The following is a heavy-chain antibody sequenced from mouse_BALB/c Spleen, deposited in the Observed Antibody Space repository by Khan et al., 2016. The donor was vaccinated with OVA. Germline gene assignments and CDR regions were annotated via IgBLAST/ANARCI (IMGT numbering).Heavy chain of an antibody. CDR2: ISSSDST. CDR3: ARWNYRYDGYFDY. V-gene: IGHV3-8*02. Sequence: EVQLQESGPSLVKPSQTLSLTCSVTGDSITSGYWNWIRKFPGNKLEYMGYISSSDSTFYNPSLKSRISITRDTSKNQYYLQLNSVTTEDTATYYSARWNYRYDGYFDYWGQGTTLTVSS. D-gene: IGHD2-14*01. CDR1: GDSITSGY. J-gene: IGHJ2*01.